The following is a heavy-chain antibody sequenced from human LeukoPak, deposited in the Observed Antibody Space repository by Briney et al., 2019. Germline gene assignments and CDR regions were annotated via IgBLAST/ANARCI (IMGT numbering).Heavy chain of an antibody. J-gene: IGHJ6*03. V-gene: IGHV3-23*01. CDR3: AKNRGAGSHYYYHMNV. CDR2: ISGSGGGT. Sequence: VGSLRLSCAASGFTFSTYAMSSVRQAAGEGLWWVSLISGSGGGTYYADSVKGRFTISRDNSKNTLYLQLNSLRVEDTAVYYCAKNRGAGSHYYYHMNVWGKGTTVTVSS. D-gene: IGHD1-26*01. CDR1: GFTFSTYA.